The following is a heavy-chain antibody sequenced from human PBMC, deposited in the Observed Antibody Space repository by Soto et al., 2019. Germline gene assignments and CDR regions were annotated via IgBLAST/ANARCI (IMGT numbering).Heavy chain of an antibody. D-gene: IGHD1-1*01. Sequence: SVKVSCKASGGTFSSYAISWVRQAPGQGLEWMGGIIPIFGTANYAQKFQGRVTITADKSTSTAYMELSSLRSEDTAVYYCARVGKLMQLGVFDIWGQGTMVTVSS. CDR2: IIPIFGTA. J-gene: IGHJ3*02. CDR3: ARVGKLMQLGVFDI. CDR1: GGTFSSYA. V-gene: IGHV1-69*06.